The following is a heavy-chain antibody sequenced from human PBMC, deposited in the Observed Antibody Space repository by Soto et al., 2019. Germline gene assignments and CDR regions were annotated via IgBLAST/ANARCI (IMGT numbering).Heavy chain of an antibody. CDR3: ARDRDYYDSSGLGYAFDI. J-gene: IGHJ3*02. CDR2: IYYSGST. V-gene: IGHV4-59*01. CDR1: GGSISSDY. Sequence: PSETLSLTCTVSGGSISSDYWSWIRQPPGKGLEWIGYIYYSGSTNYNPSLKSRVTISVDTSKNQFSLKLSSVTAADTAVYYCARDRDYYDSSGLGYAFDIWGQGTMVTVSS. D-gene: IGHD3-22*01.